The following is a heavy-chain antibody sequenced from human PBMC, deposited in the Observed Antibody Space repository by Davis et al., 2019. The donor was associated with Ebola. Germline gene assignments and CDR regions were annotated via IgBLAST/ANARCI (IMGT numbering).Heavy chain of an antibody. V-gene: IGHV4-30-4*01. Sequence: MPSETLSLTCTVSGGSISSDVYYWNWVRQPPGKGLEWIGYIYYSGSTYYNPSLKSRVSISVDTSNNQFSLKLSSVTAADTAVYYCARGGGFGGYGMDVWGQGTTVTVSS. CDR2: IYYSGST. J-gene: IGHJ6*02. D-gene: IGHD3-10*01. CDR1: GGSISSDVYY. CDR3: ARGGGFGGYGMDV.